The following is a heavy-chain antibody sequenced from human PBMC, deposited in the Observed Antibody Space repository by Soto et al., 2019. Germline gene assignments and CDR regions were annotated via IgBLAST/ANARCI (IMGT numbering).Heavy chain of an antibody. Sequence: QITLKESGPTLVKPTQTLTLTCTFSGFSLSSIGLGVGWIRQPPGKALEWLGILYLDDDKHYSPSLKSRISIAKDTSKDQVVLTLTNMDPVDTATYYCAHTIVVVPTAHDAFDVWGKGTMVTVSS. CDR2: LYLDDDK. D-gene: IGHD2-2*01. V-gene: IGHV2-5*02. CDR3: AHTIVVVPTAHDAFDV. CDR1: GFSLSSIGLG. J-gene: IGHJ3*01.